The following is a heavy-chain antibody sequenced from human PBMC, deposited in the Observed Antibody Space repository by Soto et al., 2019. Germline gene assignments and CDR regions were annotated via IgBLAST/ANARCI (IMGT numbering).Heavy chain of an antibody. CDR1: GGTFSSYA. J-gene: IGHJ5*02. CDR2: ISAYNGNT. V-gene: IGHV1-18*01. Sequence: GASVKVSCKASGGTFSSYAISWVRQAPGQGLEWMGWISAYNGNTNYAQKLQGRVTMTTDTSTSTACMELRSLRSDDTAVYYCARDGPYYDILTGYYGNWFDPWGQGTLVTVSS. D-gene: IGHD3-9*01. CDR3: ARDGPYYDILTGYYGNWFDP.